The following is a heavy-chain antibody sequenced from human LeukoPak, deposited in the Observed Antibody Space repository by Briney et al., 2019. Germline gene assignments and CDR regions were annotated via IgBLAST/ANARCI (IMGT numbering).Heavy chain of an antibody. D-gene: IGHD2-2*01. J-gene: IGHJ4*02. CDR2: IYDSGRT. V-gene: IGHV4-59*01. CDR3: ARVKNQLLDMPFDQ. CDR1: GGSISSYY. Sequence: AETLSLTCTVSGGSISSYYWSWIRQSPGKGLEWIGYIYDSGRTNHNPSLKSRVTISVDTSKNQFSLKLSSVPAADTAVYYCARVKNQLLDMPFDQWGQGTLVTVSS.